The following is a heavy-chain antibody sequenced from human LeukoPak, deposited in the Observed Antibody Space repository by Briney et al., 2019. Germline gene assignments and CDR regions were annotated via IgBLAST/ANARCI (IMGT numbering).Heavy chain of an antibody. Sequence: SETLSLTCTVSGGSISSSSYYWGWIRQPPGKGLEWIGSIDYSGSTHYNPSLKSRATISIDTSKNQFSLNLSSVTAADTAVYYCARSLGGSYYDYWGQGTLVTVSS. CDR1: GGSISSSSYY. V-gene: IGHV4-39*07. D-gene: IGHD1-26*01. CDR2: IDYSGST. CDR3: ARSLGGSYYDY. J-gene: IGHJ4*02.